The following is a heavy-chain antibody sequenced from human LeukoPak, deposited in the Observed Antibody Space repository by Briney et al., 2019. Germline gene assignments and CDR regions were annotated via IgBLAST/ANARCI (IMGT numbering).Heavy chain of an antibody. CDR3: ARSGIAVADPPDY. J-gene: IGHJ4*02. CDR1: GGSISSYY. Sequence: SETLSLTCTVSGGSISSYYRSWIWQPPGKGLEWIGYIYYSGSTNYNPSLKSRVTISVDTSKNQFSLKLSSVTAADTAVYYCARSGIAVADPPDYWGQGTLVTVSS. D-gene: IGHD6-19*01. CDR2: IYYSGST. V-gene: IGHV4-59*01.